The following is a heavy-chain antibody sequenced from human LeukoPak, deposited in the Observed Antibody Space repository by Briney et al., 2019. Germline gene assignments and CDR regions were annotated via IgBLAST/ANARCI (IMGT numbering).Heavy chain of an antibody. V-gene: IGHV4-4*07. CDR2: IYTSGST. Sequence: SETLSLTCTVSGGSISSYYWSWIRQPAGKGLEWIGRIYTSGSTNYNPSLKSRVTISVDTSKNQFSLKLSSVTAADTAVYYCARGPRLFVVVPSGWFGPWGQGTLVTVSS. J-gene: IGHJ5*02. CDR3: ARGPRLFVVVPSGWFGP. CDR1: GGSISSYY. D-gene: IGHD2-15*01.